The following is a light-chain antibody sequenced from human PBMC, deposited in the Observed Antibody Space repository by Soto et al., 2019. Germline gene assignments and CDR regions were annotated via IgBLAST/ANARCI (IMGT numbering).Light chain of an antibody. CDR2: GAS. CDR1: QRVSSY. V-gene: IGKV3-15*01. CDR3: QQYCNKPSWT. J-gene: IGKJ1*01. Sequence: EILMTQSPSTLSASAGERATISCRASQRVSSYLDWYQQKPGQAPRLLIYGASTMPTGIPASFSGSGSGTEFTLTIISLQPEDFAAYYCQQYCNKPSWTFGQGTKVDIK.